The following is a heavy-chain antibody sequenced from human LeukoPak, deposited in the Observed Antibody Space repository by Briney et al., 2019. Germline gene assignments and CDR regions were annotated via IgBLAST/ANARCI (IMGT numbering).Heavy chain of an antibody. V-gene: IGHV1-18*01. CDR3: ARAPRCNTNSCNSWFDP. CDR2: INVNT. J-gene: IGHJ5*02. Sequence: ASVKVSCKASGDIFTTCGISWVRQAPGQGLEWMGWINVNTKYAQKFQGRVILTTDTTTSSAYMELRRLRSDDTAVYYCARAPRCNTNSCNSWFDPWGQGALVTVSS. D-gene: IGHD2-8*01. CDR1: GDIFTTCG.